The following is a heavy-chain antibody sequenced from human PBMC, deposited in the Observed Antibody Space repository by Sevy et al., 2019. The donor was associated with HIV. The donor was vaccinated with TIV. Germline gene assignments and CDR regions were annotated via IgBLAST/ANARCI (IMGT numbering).Heavy chain of an antibody. CDR2: ISPGDSDT. CDR1: GYSFTSCW. D-gene: IGHD3-22*01. V-gene: IGHV5-51*01. J-gene: IGHJ4*02. CDR3: ARPTHYYDTSGYYSYYFDY. Sequence: GESLKISCKGSGYSFTSCWIGWVRQMPRKGLEWMRIISPGDSDTRYSPSLQGQVTISADKSISTAYLQWSSLKASGTAMYYCARPTHYYDTSGYYSYYFDYWGQGTLVTVSS.